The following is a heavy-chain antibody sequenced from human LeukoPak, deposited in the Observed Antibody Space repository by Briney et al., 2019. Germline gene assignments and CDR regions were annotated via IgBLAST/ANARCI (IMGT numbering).Heavy chain of an antibody. D-gene: IGHD6-19*01. CDR3: AKTTAGNSSGRYPGWPVDY. CDR1: GGSISSYY. V-gene: IGHV3-23*01. J-gene: IGHJ4*02. Sequence: ETLSLTCTVSGGSISSYYWSWIRQPPGKGLEWVSGISGSGGDTYFADSVKGRFTISRDHSKNTVFLQMDSLRAEDTAVYYCAKTTAGNSSGRYPGWPVDYWGQGTLVTVSS. CDR2: ISGSGGDT.